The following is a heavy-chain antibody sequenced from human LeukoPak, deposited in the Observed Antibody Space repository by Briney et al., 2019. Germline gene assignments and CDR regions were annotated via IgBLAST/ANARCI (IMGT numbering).Heavy chain of an antibody. Sequence: PSETLSLTCTVSGGSFSSSSYYWVWIRQPPGKGLEWIGSMYYSGSTYYNASLRSRLTISVDTSKNQFSLKLSSVTAADTAVYYCARHFDRDGYTSNAFDIWGQGTMVTVSS. J-gene: IGHJ3*02. CDR3: ARHFDRDGYTSNAFDI. D-gene: IGHD5-24*01. CDR2: MYYSGST. V-gene: IGHV4-39*01. CDR1: GGSFSSSSYY.